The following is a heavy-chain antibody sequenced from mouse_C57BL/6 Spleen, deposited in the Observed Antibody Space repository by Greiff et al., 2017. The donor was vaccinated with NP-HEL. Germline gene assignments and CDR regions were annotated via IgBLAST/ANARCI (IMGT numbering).Heavy chain of an antibody. V-gene: IGHV5-17*01. J-gene: IGHJ4*01. CDR3: ARNYDYDAYYYAMDY. D-gene: IGHD2-4*01. Sequence: EVKVEESGGGLVKPGGSLKLSCAASGFTFSDYGMHWVRQAPEKGLEWVAYISSGSSTIYYADTVKGRFTISRDNAKNTLFLQMTSLRSEDTAMYYCARNYDYDAYYYAMDYWGQGTSVTVSS. CDR1: GFTFSDYG. CDR2: ISSGSSTI.